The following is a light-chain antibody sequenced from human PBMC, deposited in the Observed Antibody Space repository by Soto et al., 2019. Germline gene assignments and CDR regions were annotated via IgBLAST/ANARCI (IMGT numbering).Light chain of an antibody. CDR3: TSYTSTDTLA. V-gene: IGLV2-14*01. J-gene: IGLJ2*01. CDR2: EVS. CDR1: SSDVGAYDY. Sequence: QSVLTQPASVSGSPGQSITISCAGTSSDVGAYDYVCWFQQHPDKAPKLMIYEVSNRASGVSNRFSGSKSGNTASLTISGRHAEDEAIYYCTSYTSTDTLAFGGGTKLTV.